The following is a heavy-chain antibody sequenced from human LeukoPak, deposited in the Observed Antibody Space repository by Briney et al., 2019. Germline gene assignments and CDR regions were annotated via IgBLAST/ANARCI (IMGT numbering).Heavy chain of an antibody. V-gene: IGHV3-23*01. J-gene: IGHJ4*02. CDR2: ISGGGDFI. D-gene: IGHD6-6*01. CDR1: GFTFSNYA. Sequence: GGSLRLSCAASGFTFSNYAVNWVRQAPGKGLEWVSAISGGGDFIYYAESVKGRFTISRDNSKSTVYLQMISLRAEDTAIYYCVKGDCSSLSRACFAYWGPGTLVTVSS. CDR3: VKGDCSSLSRACFAY.